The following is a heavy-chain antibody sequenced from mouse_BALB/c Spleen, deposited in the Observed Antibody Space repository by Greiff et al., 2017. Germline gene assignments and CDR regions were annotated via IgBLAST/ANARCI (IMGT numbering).Heavy chain of an antibody. Sequence: EVHLVESGPGLVKPSQSLSLTCTVTGYSITSDYAWNWIRQFPGNKLEWMGYISYSGSTSYNPSLKSRISITRDTSKNQFFLQLNSVTTEDTATYYCASQITTATGDAMDYWGQGTSVTVSS. J-gene: IGHJ4*01. CDR2: ISYSGST. CDR1: GYSITSDYA. CDR3: ASQITTATGDAMDY. V-gene: IGHV3-2*02. D-gene: IGHD1-2*01.